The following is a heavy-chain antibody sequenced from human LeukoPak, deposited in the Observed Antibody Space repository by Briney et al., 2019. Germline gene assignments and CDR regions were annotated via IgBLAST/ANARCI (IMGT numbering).Heavy chain of an antibody. D-gene: IGHD2-15*01. CDR2: ISAYNGNT. CDR3: ASAYCSGGSCYAFDY. V-gene: IGHV1-18*01. Sequence: ASVKVSCKASGYTFTSYGISWVRQAPGQGLEWMGWISAYNGNTNYAQKLQGRVTMTTDTSTSTAYMKLRSLRSDDTAVYYCASAYCSGGSCYAFDYWGQGTLVTVSS. J-gene: IGHJ4*02. CDR1: GYTFTSYG.